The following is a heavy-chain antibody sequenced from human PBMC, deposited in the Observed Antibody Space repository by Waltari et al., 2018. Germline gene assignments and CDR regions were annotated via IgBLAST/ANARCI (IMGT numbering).Heavy chain of an antibody. D-gene: IGHD4-17*01. CDR1: GFTFSSYA. CDR2: ISYDGSNK. V-gene: IGHV3-30-3*01. Sequence: QVQLVESGGGVVQPGRSLRLSCAASGFTFSSYAMHWVRQAPGKGLEWVAVISYDGSNKYYADSVKGRFTISRDNSKNTLYLQMNSLRAEDTAVYYCARDSFGELVGTVTAYYYYGMDVWGQGTTVTVSS. J-gene: IGHJ6*02. CDR3: ARDSFGELVGTVTAYYYYGMDV.